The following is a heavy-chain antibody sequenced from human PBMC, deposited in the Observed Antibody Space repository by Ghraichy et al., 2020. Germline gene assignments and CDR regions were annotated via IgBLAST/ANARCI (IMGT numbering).Heavy chain of an antibody. J-gene: IGHJ3*02. V-gene: IGHV4-61*01. CDR1: GGSVSSGSYY. D-gene: IGHD3-16*01. CDR2: IYYSGST. Sequence: SETLSLTCTVSGGSVSSGSYYWSWIRQPPVKGLEWIGYIYYSGSTNYNPSLKSRVTISVDTSKNQFSLKLSSVTAADTAVYYCARSLEVAFDIWCQGTMVTVAS. CDR3: ARSLEVAFDI.